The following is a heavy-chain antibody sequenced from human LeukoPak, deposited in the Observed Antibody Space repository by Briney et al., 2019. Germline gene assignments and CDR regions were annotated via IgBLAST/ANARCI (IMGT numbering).Heavy chain of an antibody. Sequence: GGSLRLSCAASGFTFSSYEMNWVRQAPGKGLEWVSYISSSGSTIYYADSVKGRFTISRDNAKNSLYLQMNSLRAEDTAVYYCARVSVVVAAPFDYWGQGTLVNVSS. CDR2: ISSSGSTI. CDR1: GFTFSSYE. D-gene: IGHD2-15*01. V-gene: IGHV3-48*03. CDR3: ARVSVVVAAPFDY. J-gene: IGHJ4*02.